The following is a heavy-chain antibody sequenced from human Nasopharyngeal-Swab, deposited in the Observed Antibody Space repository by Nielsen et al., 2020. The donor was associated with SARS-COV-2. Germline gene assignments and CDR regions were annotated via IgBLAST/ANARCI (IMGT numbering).Heavy chain of an antibody. CDR1: GGSFSGYY. CDR3: VRDRGGGRTYYYGMDV. D-gene: IGHD3-10*01. Sequence: SETLSLTCAVYGGSFSGYYWSWIRQPPGKGLEWIGYIYYSGSTNYNPSLKSRVTISVDTSKNQFSLKLSSVTAADTAVYYCVRDRGGGRTYYYGMDVWGQGTTVTVSS. J-gene: IGHJ6*02. CDR2: IYYSGST. V-gene: IGHV4-59*01.